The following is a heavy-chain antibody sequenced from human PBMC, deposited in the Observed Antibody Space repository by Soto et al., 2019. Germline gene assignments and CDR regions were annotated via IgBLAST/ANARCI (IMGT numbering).Heavy chain of an antibody. CDR1: GGSISSGGYY. D-gene: IGHD3-3*01. V-gene: IGHV4-31*03. Sequence: SETLSLTCTVSGGSISSGGYYWSWIRQHPGKGLEWIGYIYYSGSTYYNPSLKSRVTISVDTSKNQFSLKLSSVTAADTAVYYCARARGSIFGVVIILHFDYWVQGTLVTVSS. CDR3: ARARGSIFGVVIILHFDY. J-gene: IGHJ4*02. CDR2: IYYSGST.